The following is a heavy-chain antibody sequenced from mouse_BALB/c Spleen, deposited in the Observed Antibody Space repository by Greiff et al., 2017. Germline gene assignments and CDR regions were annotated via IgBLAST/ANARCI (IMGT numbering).Heavy chain of an antibody. J-gene: IGHJ4*01. D-gene: IGHD2-13*01. CDR3: AGHTGDYYAMDY. V-gene: IGHV1-5*01. Sequence: VQLKQSGTVLARPGASVKMSCKASGYSFTSYWMHWVKQRPGQGLEWIGAIYPVNSDTSYNQKFKGKAKLTAVTSASTAYMELSSLTNEDSAVYYCAGHTGDYYAMDYWGQGTSVTVSS. CDR1: GYSFTSYW. CDR2: IYPVNSDT.